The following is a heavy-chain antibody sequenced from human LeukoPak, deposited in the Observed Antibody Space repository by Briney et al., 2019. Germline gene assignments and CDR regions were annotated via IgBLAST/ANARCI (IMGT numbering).Heavy chain of an antibody. J-gene: IGHJ4*02. V-gene: IGHV3-23*01. CDR2: IVGSGGTT. CDR1: GFTFSTYA. CDR3: AKDREATYLWGFLDY. Sequence: GGSLRLSCAASGFTFSTYAMSWVRQAPGKGLEWVSAIVGSGGTTYYADFVKGRFTISRDNSKNTLHLQMSGLRAEDTAIYYCAKDREATYLWGFLDYWGQGTLVTVSS. D-gene: IGHD5-24*01.